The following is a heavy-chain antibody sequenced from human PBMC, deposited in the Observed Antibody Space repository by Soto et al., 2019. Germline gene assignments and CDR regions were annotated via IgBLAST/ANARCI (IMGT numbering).Heavy chain of an antibody. Sequence: ASVKVSCKASGYTFTSYGISWVRQAPGQGLEWMGWISAYNGNTNYAQKLQGRVTMTTDTSTSTAYMELRSLRSDDTAVYYCARDHHYDFWSGYPSARYYYGMDVWGQGTTVTVSS. J-gene: IGHJ6*02. V-gene: IGHV1-18*01. CDR3: ARDHHYDFWSGYPSARYYYGMDV. CDR2: ISAYNGNT. D-gene: IGHD3-3*01. CDR1: GYTFTSYG.